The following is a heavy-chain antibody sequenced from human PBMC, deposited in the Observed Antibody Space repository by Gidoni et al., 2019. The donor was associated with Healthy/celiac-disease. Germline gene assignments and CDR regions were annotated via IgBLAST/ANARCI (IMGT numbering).Heavy chain of an antibody. CDR3: ASLSGSYRFDY. Sequence: QVQLQESGPGLVKPSQTLSLTCTVSGGSISSGSYYWSWIRKPAGKGLEWIGRIYTSGSTNYNPSRKSRFTISVDTSKNQFSLKRSSVTAADTSVYYCASLSGSYRFDYWGQGTLVTVSS. J-gene: IGHJ4*02. CDR2: IYTSGST. CDR1: GGSISSGSYY. V-gene: IGHV4-61*02. D-gene: IGHD1-26*01.